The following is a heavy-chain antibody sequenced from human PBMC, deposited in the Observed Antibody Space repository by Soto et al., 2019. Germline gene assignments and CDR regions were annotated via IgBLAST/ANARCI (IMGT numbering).Heavy chain of an antibody. V-gene: IGHV3-23*01. CDR3: AARIAGAGDAFDI. CDR1: GFTFSRYG. D-gene: IGHD6-19*01. J-gene: IGHJ3*02. Sequence: GGSLRLSCAASGFTFSRYGTHWVRQDSGKGVERLQVISFSGGTKYYADSVKGRFTISRDNSKNTLYMQMNSLRAEHTAVYYCAARIAGAGDAFDIWGQGTMVTVSS. CDR2: ISFSGGTK.